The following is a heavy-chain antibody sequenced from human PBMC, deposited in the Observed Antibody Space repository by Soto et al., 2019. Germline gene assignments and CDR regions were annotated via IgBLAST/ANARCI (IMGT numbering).Heavy chain of an antibody. CDR3: ASWARVTYYYDSSGYYHAFDI. CDR2: ISAYNGNT. V-gene: IGHV1-18*01. CDR1: GYTFTSYG. Sequence: GASVNVSCKASGYTFTSYGISWVRQAPGQGLEWMGWISAYNGNTNYAQKLQGRVTMTTDTSTSTAYMELRSLRSDDTAVYYCASWARVTYYYDSSGYYHAFDIWGQGTMVTVSS. D-gene: IGHD3-22*01. J-gene: IGHJ3*02.